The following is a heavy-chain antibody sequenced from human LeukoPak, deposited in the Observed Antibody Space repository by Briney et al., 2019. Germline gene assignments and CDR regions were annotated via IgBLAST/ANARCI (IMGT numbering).Heavy chain of an antibody. CDR1: GYRFTSYW. D-gene: IGHD3-22*01. CDR2: IYPGDSDT. Sequence: GESLKFSCKGSGYRFTSYWLDWVRQLPGKGLEWMGIIYPGDSDTRYRPSFQGQVTISADKSISAAYLQWSSLKASDTAMYYCARHGRISPHPPMYDSSGYRNDYWGQGTLVTVSS. V-gene: IGHV5-51*01. CDR3: ARHGRISPHPPMYDSSGYRNDY. J-gene: IGHJ4*02.